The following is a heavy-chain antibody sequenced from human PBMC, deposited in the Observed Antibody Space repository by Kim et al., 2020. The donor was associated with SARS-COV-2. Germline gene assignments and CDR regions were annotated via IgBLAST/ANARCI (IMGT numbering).Heavy chain of an antibody. CDR3: ARVREPIGFDY. J-gene: IGHJ4*02. CDR2: GT. Sequence: GTNYAPKFQGRVNMTRDTSISTAYMELSRLRSDDTAVYYCARVREPIGFDYWGQGTLVTVSS. D-gene: IGHD2-21*01. V-gene: IGHV1-2*02.